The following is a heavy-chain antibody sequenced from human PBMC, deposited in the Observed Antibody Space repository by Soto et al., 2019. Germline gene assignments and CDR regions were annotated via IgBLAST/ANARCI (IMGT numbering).Heavy chain of an antibody. Sequence: EVQLLESGGASVQPGGSVRLSCVVSGFAFSRYGMSWVRQAPGKGLEWVAHISGSGYSINYAESVNGRFTISRDNSKGTLYLQMNSLTVEDTALYYCSKFGPGADYWGQGTLVTVSS. CDR3: SKFGPGADY. J-gene: IGHJ4*02. CDR1: GFAFSRYG. CDR2: ISGSGYSI. V-gene: IGHV3-23*01. D-gene: IGHD3-3*01.